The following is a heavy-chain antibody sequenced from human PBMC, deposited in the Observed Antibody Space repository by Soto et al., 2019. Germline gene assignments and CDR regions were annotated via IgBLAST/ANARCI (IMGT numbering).Heavy chain of an antibody. CDR2: ISGSGGST. J-gene: IGHJ4*02. Sequence: PGGSLRLSCAASGFTFSSYAMSWVRQAPGKGLEWVSAISGSGGSTYYADSVKGRFTISRDNSKNTLYLQMNSLRAEDTAVYYCAKARFRDSSMFLLDYWGQGTLVTSPQ. CDR1: GFTFSSYA. CDR3: AKARFRDSSMFLLDY. D-gene: IGHD6-19*01. V-gene: IGHV3-23*01.